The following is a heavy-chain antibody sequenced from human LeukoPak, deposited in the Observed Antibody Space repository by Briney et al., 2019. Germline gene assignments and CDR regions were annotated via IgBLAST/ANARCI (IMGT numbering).Heavy chain of an antibody. CDR1: GGSISSGGYS. CDR2: IYHSGST. D-gene: IGHD3-10*01. Sequence: SETLSLTCAVSGGSISSGGYSWSWIRQPPGKGLEWIVYIYHSGSTYYNPSLKSRVTISVDRSKNQFSLKLSSVTAADTAVYYCARSGYGSGSYSNWFDPWGQGTLVTVSS. J-gene: IGHJ5*02. V-gene: IGHV4-30-2*01. CDR3: ARSGYGSGSYSNWFDP.